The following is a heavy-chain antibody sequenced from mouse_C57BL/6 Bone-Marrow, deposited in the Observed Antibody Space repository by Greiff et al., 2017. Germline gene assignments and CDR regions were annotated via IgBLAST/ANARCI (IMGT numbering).Heavy chain of an antibody. CDR1: GFNIKDDY. J-gene: IGHJ4*01. V-gene: IGHV14-4*01. CDR3: TVLLRSMDY. D-gene: IGHD1-1*01. Sequence: VHVKQSGAELVRPGASVKLSCTASGFNIKDDYMHWVKQRPEQGLEWIGWIDPENGDTEYASKFQGKATITADTSSNSSYLQRRSLTSEDTAVYYCTVLLRSMDYWGQGTSVTVSS. CDR2: IDPENGDT.